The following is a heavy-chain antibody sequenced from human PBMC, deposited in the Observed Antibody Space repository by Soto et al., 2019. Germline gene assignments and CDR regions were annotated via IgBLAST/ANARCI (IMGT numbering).Heavy chain of an antibody. D-gene: IGHD2-2*01. V-gene: IGHV1-18*01. Sequence: QVQLVQSGAEVKKPGASVKVSCKASGYTFSTYGISWVRQAPGQGLEWMGWISGYTGNTNYAQRLQGRVTMTTDTSTSTVYIELRSLRSDDTAVYYCARDTNNFFVYWGQGTLVTVSS. J-gene: IGHJ4*02. CDR3: ARDTNNFFVY. CDR2: ISGYTGNT. CDR1: GYTFSTYG.